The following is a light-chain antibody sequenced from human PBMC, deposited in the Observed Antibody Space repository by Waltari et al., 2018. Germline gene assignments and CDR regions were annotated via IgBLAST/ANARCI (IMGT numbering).Light chain of an antibody. Sequence: QSALTQPRPVSGSPGQSVTISCTGTSSDVGGYNYVPWYQQHPGKAPKLMIYDVSKRPSGVPDRFSGSKSGNTASLTISGLQAEDEADYYCCSYAGSYTSLFGGGTKLTVL. J-gene: IGLJ2*01. V-gene: IGLV2-11*01. CDR1: SSDVGGYNY. CDR3: CSYAGSYTSL. CDR2: DVS.